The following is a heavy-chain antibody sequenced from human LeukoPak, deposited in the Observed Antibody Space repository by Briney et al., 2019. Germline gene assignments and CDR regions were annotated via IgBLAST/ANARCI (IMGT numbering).Heavy chain of an antibody. D-gene: IGHD2-15*01. V-gene: IGHV1-8*01. CDR3: ARGPPPYCSGDSCYSFLYFHH. CDR1: GYTCTSYD. J-gene: IGHJ1*01. Sequence: GASVKLSCNASGYTCTSYDVNWVRQATGHGHELMGWRNTNSGNTGYAQKFQGRVTMTRDTSISTAYLELTTLRSDDTAVYYCARGPPPYCSGDSCYSFLYFHHWGQGTLVTVSS. CDR2: RNTNSGNT.